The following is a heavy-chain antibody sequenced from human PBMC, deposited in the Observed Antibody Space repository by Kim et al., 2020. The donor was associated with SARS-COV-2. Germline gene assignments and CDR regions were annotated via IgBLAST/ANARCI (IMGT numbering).Heavy chain of an antibody. V-gene: IGHV3-30*18. J-gene: IGHJ4*02. CDR2: ISYDGSNK. Sequence: GGSLRLSCAASGFTFSSYGMHWVRQAPGKGLEWVAVISYDGSNKYYADSVKGRFTISRDNSKNTLYLQMNNLRAEDTAVYYCAKEEVTIFGVVPLNYFDFWGQGTLVTVST. CDR1: GFTFSSYG. D-gene: IGHD3-3*01. CDR3: AKEEVTIFGVVPLNYFDF.